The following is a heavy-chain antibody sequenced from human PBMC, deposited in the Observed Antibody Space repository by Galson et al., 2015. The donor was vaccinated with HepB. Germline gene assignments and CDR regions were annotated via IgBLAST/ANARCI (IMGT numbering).Heavy chain of an antibody. CDR1: GFTFSNYW. Sequence: LRLSCAASGFTFSNYWMHWVRQAPGKGLVWVSRIKSDGETADYADSVKGRFTISRDNAKNTLSLQMESLRAEDTALYYCVRTITPAPIPLFDCWGQGTLVTVSA. CDR2: IKSDGETA. D-gene: IGHD3-10*01. V-gene: IGHV3-74*01. CDR3: VRTITPAPIPLFDC. J-gene: IGHJ4*02.